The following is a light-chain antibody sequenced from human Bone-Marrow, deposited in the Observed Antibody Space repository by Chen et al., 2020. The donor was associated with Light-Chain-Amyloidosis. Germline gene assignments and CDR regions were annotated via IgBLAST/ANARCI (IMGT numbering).Light chain of an antibody. CDR2: EDD. V-gene: IGLV6-57*01. Sequence: NFMLTHPHSVSQSPGTTVIISRTRSSGSIATNYVQWYQQRPGSSPTTVIYEDDQRPSGVPDRFSGSIDRSSTSASLTISGLKTEDEADYYCQSYQGSSQGVFGGGTKLTVL. CDR3: QSYQGSSQGV. J-gene: IGLJ3*02. CDR1: SGSIATNY.